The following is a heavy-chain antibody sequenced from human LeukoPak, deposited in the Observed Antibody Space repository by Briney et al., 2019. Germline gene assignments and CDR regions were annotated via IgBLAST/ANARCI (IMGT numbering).Heavy chain of an antibody. CDR2: IYSGGST. CDR3: AKDQLLWFGDYS. CDR1: GFTVSSNY. J-gene: IGHJ4*02. D-gene: IGHD3-10*01. Sequence: GGSLRLSCAASGFTVSSNYMSWVRQAPGKGLEWVSVIYSGGSTYYADSVKGRFTISRDNSRNTLYLQMNSLRAEDTAVYYCAKDQLLWFGDYSWGQGTLVTVSS. V-gene: IGHV3-53*01.